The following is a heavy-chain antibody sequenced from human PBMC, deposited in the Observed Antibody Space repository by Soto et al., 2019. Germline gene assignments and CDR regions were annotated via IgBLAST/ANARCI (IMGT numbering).Heavy chain of an antibody. CDR3: IHRRVNGGMDH. J-gene: IGHJ4*02. V-gene: IGHV2-5*01. Sequence: QITLKESGPTLVKPTQTLTLTCTFSGFSLSTSGVGVGCVRQPPGKALEWLAVINWNDDNHYTSSLKTRLTVTKDITKNQVVFTMTNMDPVDTGTYYWIHRRVNGGMDHWGPGILVTVSS. CDR1: GFSLSTSGVG. CDR2: INWNDDN.